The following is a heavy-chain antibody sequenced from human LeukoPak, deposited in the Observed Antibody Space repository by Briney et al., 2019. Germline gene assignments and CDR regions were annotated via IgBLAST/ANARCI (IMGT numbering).Heavy chain of an antibody. V-gene: IGHV4-31*03. D-gene: IGHD3-3*01. J-gene: IGHJ4*02. CDR2: IYYSGST. CDR3: ARSYLEWLLSFDY. Sequence: SQTLSLTCTVSGGSISSGGYYWSWIRQHPGTGLEWIGYIYYSGSTYYNPSLKSRVTISVDTSKNQFSLKLSSVTAADTAVYYCARSYLEWLLSFDYWGQGTLVTVSS. CDR1: GGSISSGGYY.